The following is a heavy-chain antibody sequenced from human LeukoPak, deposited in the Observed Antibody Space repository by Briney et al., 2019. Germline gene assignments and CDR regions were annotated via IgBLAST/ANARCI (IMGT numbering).Heavy chain of an antibody. V-gene: IGHV3-74*01. J-gene: IGHJ3*01. CDR3: ASFRDTDN. CDR2: INTAGST. CDR1: GLTFSNVW. Sequence: GALRLTCEVSGLTFSNVWMHWVRQTPGQGLVWVCRINTAGSTVYADPVKGRFTISRDNAKNMVYLQMNSLRTEDTAVYYCASFRDTDNWGRGTMVTVSS. D-gene: IGHD2-21*01.